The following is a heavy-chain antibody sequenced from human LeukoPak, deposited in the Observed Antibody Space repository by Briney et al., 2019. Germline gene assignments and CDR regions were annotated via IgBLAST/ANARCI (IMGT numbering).Heavy chain of an antibody. CDR2: ISGSGGST. D-gene: IGHD5-18*01. CDR1: GFTFSSYA. V-gene: IGHV3-23*01. J-gene: IGHJ4*02. CDR3: AKDDSYGYGGIFSY. Sequence: GGSLRPSCAASGFTFSSYAMSWVRQAPGKGLEWVSAISGSGGSTYYADSVKGRFTISRDNSKNTLYLQMNSLRAEDTAVYYCAKDDSYGYGGIFSYWGQGTLVTVSS.